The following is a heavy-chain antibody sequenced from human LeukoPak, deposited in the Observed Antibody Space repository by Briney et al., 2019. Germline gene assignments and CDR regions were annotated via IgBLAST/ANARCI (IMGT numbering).Heavy chain of an antibody. CDR3: ARHSSGYYYFDY. V-gene: IGHV3-11*03. D-gene: IGHD3-22*01. CDR2: ISSSSSYI. Sequence: GGSLGLSCAASGFTFSDYYMRWIRQAPGKGLEWVSYISSSSSYIYYADSVKGRFTISRDNAKNSLYLQMNSLRAEDTAVYYCARHSSGYYYFDYWGQGTLVTVSS. J-gene: IGHJ4*02. CDR1: GFTFSDYY.